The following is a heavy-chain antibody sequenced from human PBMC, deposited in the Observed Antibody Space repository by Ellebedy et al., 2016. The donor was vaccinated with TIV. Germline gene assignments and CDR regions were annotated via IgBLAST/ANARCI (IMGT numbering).Heavy chain of an antibody. CDR2: ISSSSSYI. D-gene: IGHD3-10*01. CDR3: ARSLGGSGTQFDP. J-gene: IGHJ5*02. V-gene: IGHV3-21*01. Sequence: GGSLRLSXAASGFTFSSYSMNWVRQAPGKGLEWVSSISSSSSYIYYADSVKGRFTISRDNAKNSLYLQMNSLRAEDTAVYYCARSLGGSGTQFDPWGQGTLVTVSS. CDR1: GFTFSSYS.